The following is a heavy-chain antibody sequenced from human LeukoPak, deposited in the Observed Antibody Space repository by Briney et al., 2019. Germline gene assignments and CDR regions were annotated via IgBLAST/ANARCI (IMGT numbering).Heavy chain of an antibody. V-gene: IGHV3-74*01. D-gene: IGHD3-3*01. CDR3: VRGTASWNGVDY. CDR1: GFTFSGYW. CDR2: INSDGSMT. Sequence: PGGSLRLSCAASGFTFSGYWMHWVRHPPGKGLVWVSRINSDGSMTNYADSVKGRFTISRDNANTLYLQMNGLRAEDTAVYYCVRGTASWNGVDYWGQGTLVTVSS. J-gene: IGHJ4*02.